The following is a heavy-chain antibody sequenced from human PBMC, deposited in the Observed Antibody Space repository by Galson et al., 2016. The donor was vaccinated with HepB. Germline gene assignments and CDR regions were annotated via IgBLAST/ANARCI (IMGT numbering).Heavy chain of an antibody. CDR1: GFTFGSSS. CDR2: LGGSSPHT. D-gene: IGHD6-19*01. Sequence: SLRLSCAGSGFTFGSSSLHWVRQAPGKGVKWVASLGGSSPHTYHAASVKGRFTISRDSSKNTLFLQMDSLTADDSGIYYCAKGQWGTFFKPFESWGPGTLVTVSS. CDR3: AKGQWGTFFKPFES. J-gene: IGHJ4*02. V-gene: IGHV3-23*01.